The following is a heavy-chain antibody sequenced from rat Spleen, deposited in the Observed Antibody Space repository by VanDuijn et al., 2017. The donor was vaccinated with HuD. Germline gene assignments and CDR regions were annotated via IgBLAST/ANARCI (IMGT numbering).Heavy chain of an antibody. CDR1: GFTFSDYA. Sequence: EVQLVESGGGLVQPGRSLKLSCAASGFTFSDYAMAWVRQAPTKGLEWVASFSYDGGSTYYRDPVKGRFTISRDNGKSTLYLQMDSLKSEDKATYYCTTAIYYGRYFDFWGPGTMVTVSS. CDR2: FSYDGGST. D-gene: IGHD1-6*01. V-gene: IGHV5-20*01. J-gene: IGHJ1*01. CDR3: TTAIYYGRYFDF.